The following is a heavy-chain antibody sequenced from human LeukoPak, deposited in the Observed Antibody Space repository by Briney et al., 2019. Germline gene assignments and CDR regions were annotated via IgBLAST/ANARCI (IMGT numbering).Heavy chain of an antibody. V-gene: IGHV3-23*01. CDR1: GFTLTNYG. CDR2: LTDIGSTT. J-gene: IGHJ4*02. D-gene: IGHD1-26*01. Sequence: GGSLRLSCAASGFTLTNYGMTWVRQAPGKGLEWVSTLTDIGSTTYYADSVKGRFTVSRDASKNTLYLQMNSLRADDAAIYFCAKGTAPNSGILDCWGQGTLVTVSS. CDR3: AKGTAPNSGILDC.